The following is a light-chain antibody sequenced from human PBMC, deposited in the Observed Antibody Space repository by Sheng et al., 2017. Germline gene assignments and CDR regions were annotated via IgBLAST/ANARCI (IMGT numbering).Light chain of an antibody. CDR3: QQRSNWPPEYS. CDR1: QSVSSY. CDR2: DAS. Sequence: EIVLTQSPATLSLSPGERATLSCRASQSVSSYLAWYQQKPGQAPRLLIYDASNRATGIPARFSGSGSGTDFTLTISSLEPEDFAVYYCQQRSNWPPEYSFGQGTKAGDQT. J-gene: IGKJ2*03. V-gene: IGKV3-11*01.